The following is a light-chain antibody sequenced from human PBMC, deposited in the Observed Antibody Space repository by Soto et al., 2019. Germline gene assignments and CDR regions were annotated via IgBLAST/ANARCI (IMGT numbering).Light chain of an antibody. Sequence: TQSSATLSLSPGERATLSCRASQSVTSNALAWYQQKPGKAPKLLIYKATNVQTGVPSRFSGSGSGTEFSLTISSLQPEDFAIYYCQQYNDYQYTFGQGTKLEIK. CDR3: QQYNDYQYT. CDR2: KAT. J-gene: IGKJ2*01. CDR1: QSVTSNA. V-gene: IGKV1-5*03.